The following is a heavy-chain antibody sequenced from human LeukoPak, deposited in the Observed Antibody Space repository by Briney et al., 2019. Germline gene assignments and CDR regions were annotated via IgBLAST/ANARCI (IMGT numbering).Heavy chain of an antibody. V-gene: IGHV3-30*02. D-gene: IGHD3-22*01. CDR2: IRYDGSNK. CDR1: GFTFSSYG. J-gene: IGHJ4*02. CDR3: AKVVDSSGYYYDY. Sequence: SEGSLRLSCAASGFTFSSYGMHWVRQAPGKGLEWVAFIRYDGSNKYYADSVKGRFTISRDNSKNTLYLQMNSLRAEDTAVYYCAKVVDSSGYYYDYWGQGTLVTVSS.